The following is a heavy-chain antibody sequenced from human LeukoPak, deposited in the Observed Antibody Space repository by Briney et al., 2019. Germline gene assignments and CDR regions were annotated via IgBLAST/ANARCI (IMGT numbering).Heavy chain of an antibody. CDR3: ARDLWNFYDDSGYNRDFDS. CDR2: IGTYGGDT. J-gene: IGHJ5*01. V-gene: IGHV1-18*01. Sequence: APVKVSCKATSRISLVRQAPGQGLAWMGWIGTYGGDTYYAQKFQGRITVTTDTSTSTVYMELRNLRSDDTAVYYCARDLWNFYDDSGYNRDFDSWGQGTLVTVSS. CDR1: TSR. D-gene: IGHD3-22*01.